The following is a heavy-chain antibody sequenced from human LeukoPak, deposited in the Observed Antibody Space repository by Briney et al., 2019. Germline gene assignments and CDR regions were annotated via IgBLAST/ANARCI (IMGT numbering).Heavy chain of an antibody. CDR3: VKVGASLPDAFDI. CDR2: ISWNSGSI. J-gene: IGHJ3*02. V-gene: IGHV3-9*01. CDR1: GFTFDDYA. D-gene: IGHD4/OR15-4a*01. Sequence: GGSLRLSCAASGFTFDDYAMHWVRQAPGKGLGWVSSISWNSGSINYADSVKGRFTISRDNAKNSLYLLMNSLRAEDTALYYCVKVGASLPDAFDIWGQGTMVTVSS.